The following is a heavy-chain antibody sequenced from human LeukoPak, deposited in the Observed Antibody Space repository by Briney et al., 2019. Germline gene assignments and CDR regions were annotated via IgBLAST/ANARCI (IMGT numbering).Heavy chain of an antibody. CDR1: GFTFSNYN. J-gene: IGHJ6*03. D-gene: IGHD1-26*01. CDR2: ITSSGTYT. CDR3: ARDPYSGNYGTYYYYYMGV. Sequence: GSLRLSCADSGFTFSNYNMNWVRQAPGKAMEWVSSITSSGTYTFYADSVKGRFTISRDNAKNSLYLQMDSLGPEDTAVYYCARDPYSGNYGTYYYYYMGVWGKGTTVTISS. V-gene: IGHV3-21*01.